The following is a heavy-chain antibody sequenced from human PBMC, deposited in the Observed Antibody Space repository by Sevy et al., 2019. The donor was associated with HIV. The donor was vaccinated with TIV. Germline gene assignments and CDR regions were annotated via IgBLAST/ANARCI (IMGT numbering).Heavy chain of an antibody. D-gene: IGHD1-7*01. CDR2: INPNSGGT. Sequence: ASVKVSCKASGYTFTGYYMHWVRQAPGQGLEWMGWINPNSGGTNYAQKFQGRVTMTRDTSISTAYMELGRLRSDDTAVYYCARDLRASITGTTQDYWGQGTLVTVSS. J-gene: IGHJ4*02. CDR3: ARDLRASITGTTQDY. V-gene: IGHV1-2*02. CDR1: GYTFTGYY.